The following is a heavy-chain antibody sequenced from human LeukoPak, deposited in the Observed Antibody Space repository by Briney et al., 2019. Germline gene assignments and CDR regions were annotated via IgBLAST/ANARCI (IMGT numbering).Heavy chain of an antibody. V-gene: IGHV4-59*01. CDR1: GGSISSYY. CDR2: IYYSGST. CDR3: ARGADYYGSGRSYDY. J-gene: IGHJ4*02. D-gene: IGHD3-10*01. Sequence: SETLSLTCTVSGGSISSYYWSWIRQPPGKGLERIGYIYYSGSTNYNPSLKSRVTISVDTSKNQISLKLSSVTAADTAVYYCARGADYYGSGRSYDYWGQGTLVTVSS.